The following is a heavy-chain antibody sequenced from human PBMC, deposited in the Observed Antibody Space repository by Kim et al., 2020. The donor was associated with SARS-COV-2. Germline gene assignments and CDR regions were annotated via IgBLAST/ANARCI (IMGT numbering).Heavy chain of an antibody. Sequence: ASVKVSCKASGYTFTGYYMHWVRQAPGQGLEWMGRINPNSGGTNYAQKFQGRVTMTRDTSISTAYMELSRLRSDDTAVYYCARSKYYYDSSGYLIWGQGTLVTVSS. J-gene: IGHJ4*02. CDR3: ARSKYYYDSSGYLI. V-gene: IGHV1-2*06. D-gene: IGHD3-22*01. CDR2: INPNSGGT. CDR1: GYTFTGYY.